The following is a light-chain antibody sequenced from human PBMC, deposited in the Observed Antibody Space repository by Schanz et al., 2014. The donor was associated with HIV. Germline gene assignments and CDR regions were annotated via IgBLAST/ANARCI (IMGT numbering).Light chain of an antibody. CDR1: HSVSSNF. V-gene: IGKV3-20*01. J-gene: IGKJ1*01. CDR2: GAS. Sequence: DIVLTQSPDTLSVPPGERATLSCRASHSVSSNFLAWYQQKPGQAPRLLIYGASSRATGIPDRFSGSGSGTDFTLTISRLEPEDFAVYYCQQYGSSLRTF. CDR3: QQYGSSLRT.